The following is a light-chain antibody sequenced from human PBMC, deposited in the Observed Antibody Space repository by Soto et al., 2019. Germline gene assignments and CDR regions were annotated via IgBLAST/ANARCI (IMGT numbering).Light chain of an antibody. J-gene: IGKJ3*01. V-gene: IGKV3-20*01. CDR2: GAS. CDR3: QQYGSSPPIT. Sequence: EIVLTQSPGTLSLSPGERATLSCRASQGVSSSSLAWYQQKPGQAPRLLIYGASSRATGTPDRFSGSGSGTDFTLTISRLEPEDFAVYYCQQYGSSPPITFGPGTKVDIK. CDR1: QGVSSSS.